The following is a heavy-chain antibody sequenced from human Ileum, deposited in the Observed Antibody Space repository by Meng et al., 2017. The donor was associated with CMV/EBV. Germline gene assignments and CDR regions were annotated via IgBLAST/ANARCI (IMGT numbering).Heavy chain of an antibody. V-gene: IGHV3-72*01. CDR2: SRNKAGSYIT. J-gene: IGHJ4*02. CDR3: ARAAYTHGLDY. CDR1: GFTFSDHY. Sequence: AVAGFTFSDHYMAWVRQAPGKGLEWVGRSRNKAGSYITEYAASVKGRFTISRDDSKNSLYLHMNSLKTEDTAVYYCARAAYTHGLDYWGQGTLVTVSS. D-gene: IGHD2-15*01.